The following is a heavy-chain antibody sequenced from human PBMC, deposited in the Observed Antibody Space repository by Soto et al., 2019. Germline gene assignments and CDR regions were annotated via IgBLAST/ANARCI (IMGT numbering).Heavy chain of an antibody. D-gene: IGHD3-3*01. CDR1: GFTFSDFY. J-gene: IGHJ4*02. V-gene: IGHV3-11*01. Sequence: QVQLVESGGGLVKPGGSLRLSCAASGFTFSDFYMSWIRQAPGKGLEWVSYISNSGSTIYYPDSVKGRFTISRDNAKNSLYLQMNSLRAEDTAVYYCARSFWSGYYHPPHYFDYWGQGTLVTVSS. CDR3: ARSFWSGYYHPPHYFDY. CDR2: ISNSGSTI.